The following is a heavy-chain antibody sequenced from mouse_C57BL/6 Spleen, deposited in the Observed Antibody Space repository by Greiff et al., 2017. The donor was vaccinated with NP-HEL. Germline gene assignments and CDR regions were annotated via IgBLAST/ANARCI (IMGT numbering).Heavy chain of an antibody. D-gene: IGHD2-5*01. CDR3: AIGYSNPYYFDD. CDR1: GYTFTSYW. Sequence: VQLQQPGAELVTPGASVKVSCKASGYTFTSYWMHWVKQRPGQGLEWIGRVHPSDSDPNYNQKFKGKATLTVDKSTSTAYMQLSSLTTEDSAVYYCAIGYSNPYYFDDWGQGTTLTAAS. J-gene: IGHJ2*01. V-gene: IGHV1-74*01. CDR2: VHPSDSDP.